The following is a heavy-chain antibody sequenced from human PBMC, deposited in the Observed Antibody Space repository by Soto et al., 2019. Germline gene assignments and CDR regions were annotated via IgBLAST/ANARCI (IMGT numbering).Heavy chain of an antibody. V-gene: IGHV3-53*01. J-gene: IGHJ3*02. CDR2: VYDLDGT. Sequence: DVQLVESGGGLIQPGGSLRLSCVASGLTFSGKKYMAWVRQAPGKGPEWVSGVYDLDGTYYADSVRGRFTTSIDSSRTTVYLQMRDLRPEDTALYFCATWHLREHAYDSWGQGTMGTVSS. D-gene: IGHD5-12*01. CDR3: ATWHLREHAYDS. CDR1: GLTFSGKKY.